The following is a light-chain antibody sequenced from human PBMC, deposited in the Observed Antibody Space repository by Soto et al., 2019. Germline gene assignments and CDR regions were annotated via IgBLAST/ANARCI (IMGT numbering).Light chain of an antibody. CDR2: DTS. J-gene: IGKJ2*01. V-gene: IGKV3-15*01. CDR1: QSVSRF. Sequence: EIVMTQSPATLSVSPGERVTLSCRASQSVSRFLAWYQQRPGQAPRLLIYDTSTRATGVPARFSGSGSGTGFSLTISSLQSEDFAVYYCQQYDNWPPCIFGQGTKLEVK. CDR3: QQYDNWPPCI.